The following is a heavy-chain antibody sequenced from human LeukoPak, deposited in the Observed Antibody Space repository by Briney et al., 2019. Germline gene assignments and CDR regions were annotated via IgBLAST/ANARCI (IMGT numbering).Heavy chain of an antibody. J-gene: IGHJ4*02. CDR2: IYTSGST. D-gene: IGHD5-18*01. V-gene: IGHV4-4*07. Sequence: SETLSLTCTVSGGSISSCYWSWIRQPAGKGLEWIGRIYTSGSTTYNPSLKSRVTMSVDTSKNQFSLKLSSVTAADTAVYYCARDRTKDTAMVYWGQGTLVTVSS. CDR3: ARDRTKDTAMVY. CDR1: GGSISSCY.